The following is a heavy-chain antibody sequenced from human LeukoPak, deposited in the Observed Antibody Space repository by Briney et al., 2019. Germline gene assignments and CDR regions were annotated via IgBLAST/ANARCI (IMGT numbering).Heavy chain of an antibody. CDR2: IRYDGSNK. J-gene: IGHJ6*03. Sequence: PGGSLRLSCAASGFTFSSYGMHWVRQAPGKGLEWVAFIRYDGSNKYYADSVKGRFTISRDNSKNTLYLQMNSLRAEDTAVYYCAKDIGSGSYSPYYYYYMDVWGKGTTVTISS. CDR1: GFTFSSYG. V-gene: IGHV3-30*02. CDR3: AKDIGSGSYSPYYYYYMDV. D-gene: IGHD3-10*01.